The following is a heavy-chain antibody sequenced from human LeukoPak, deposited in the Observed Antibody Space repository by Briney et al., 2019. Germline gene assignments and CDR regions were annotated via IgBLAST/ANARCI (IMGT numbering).Heavy chain of an antibody. CDR1: GYTFTGYY. CDR2: INPNSGGT. J-gene: IGHJ5*02. CDR3: ARDSGYYGSSNWFDP. D-gene: IGHD3-10*01. V-gene: IGHV1-2*02. Sequence: GASVKVSCKASGYTFTGYYMHWVRQAPGQGLEWMGWINPNSGGTNYAQKFQGRVTMTRDTSISTAYMELSRLRSDDTAVYYCARDSGYYGSSNWFDPWGQGTLVTVSS.